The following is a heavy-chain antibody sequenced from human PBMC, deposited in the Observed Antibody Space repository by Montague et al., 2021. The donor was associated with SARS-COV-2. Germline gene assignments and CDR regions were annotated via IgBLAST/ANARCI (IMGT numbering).Heavy chain of an antibody. CDR1: GGSISSYY. CDR3: ARRGVVVIPAVVEYYYGMDV. V-gene: IGHV4-59*01. J-gene: IGHJ6*02. D-gene: IGHD2-2*01. Sequence: SETLSLTCTVSGGSISSYYWNWIRQSPGKGLEWIGYINYSGSANYNPSLKGRVTISVDTSKNQLSLNLSSVTAADTAVYYCARRGVVVIPAVVEYYYGMDVWGQGTSVTVSS. CDR2: INYSGSA.